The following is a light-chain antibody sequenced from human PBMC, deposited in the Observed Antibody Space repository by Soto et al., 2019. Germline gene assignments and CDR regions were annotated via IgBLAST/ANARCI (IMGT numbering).Light chain of an antibody. CDR1: SSNIGAGYD. CDR2: GNS. J-gene: IGLJ2*01. CDR3: QSYDSSLSGGV. Sequence: QSVLTQPPSVSGAPGQRVTISCTGSSSNIGAGYDVHWYQQLPGTAPKLLISGNSNRPSGVPVRFSGSKSGTSASLAITGLQAEDEADYYCQSYDSSLSGGVFGGGTKRTVL. V-gene: IGLV1-40*01.